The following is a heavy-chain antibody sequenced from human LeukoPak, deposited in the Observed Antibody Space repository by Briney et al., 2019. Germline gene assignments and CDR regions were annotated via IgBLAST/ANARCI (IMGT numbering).Heavy chain of an antibody. J-gene: IGHJ6*03. CDR1: GYSFISYD. CDR2: MNPNNGRT. CDR3: ARGPWITGSTSHYYHMDV. V-gene: IGHV1-8*01. D-gene: IGHD1-7*01. Sequence: ASVKVSCEASGYSFISYDINWVRQAPGQGLEWMGWMNPNNGRTGYAQKFQGRVTMTRNSSITTVYMELNTLISENTAVYYCARGPWITGSTSHYYHMDVWGKGTTVTVSS.